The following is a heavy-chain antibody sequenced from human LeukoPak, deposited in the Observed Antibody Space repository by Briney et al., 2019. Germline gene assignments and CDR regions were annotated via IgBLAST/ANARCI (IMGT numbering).Heavy chain of an antibody. CDR1: GGSISSSSYY. CDR3: ARAGVVAPGWFDP. Sequence: SETPSLTCTVSGGSISSSSYYWGWIRQPPGKGLEWIGSIYYSGSTYYNPSLKSRVTISVDTSKNQFSLKLSSVTAADTAVYYCARAGVVAPGWFDPWGQGTLVTVSS. CDR2: IYYSGST. J-gene: IGHJ5*02. D-gene: IGHD2-2*01. V-gene: IGHV4-39*07.